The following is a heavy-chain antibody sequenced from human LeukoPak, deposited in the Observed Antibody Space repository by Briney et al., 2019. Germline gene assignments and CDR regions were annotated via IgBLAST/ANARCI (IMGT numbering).Heavy chain of an antibody. V-gene: IGHV4-59*01. Sequence: SETLSLTCTVSGGSISPYYWTWIRQPPGKGLEWIGYIYYTGSTNYNPSLKSRVTISADTSKNQFCLKLSSVTAADTAVYYCARAGSSWSTGYYFDYWGQGTLVTVSS. CDR1: GGSISPYY. CDR2: IYYTGST. J-gene: IGHJ4*02. D-gene: IGHD6-13*01. CDR3: ARAGSSWSTGYYFDY.